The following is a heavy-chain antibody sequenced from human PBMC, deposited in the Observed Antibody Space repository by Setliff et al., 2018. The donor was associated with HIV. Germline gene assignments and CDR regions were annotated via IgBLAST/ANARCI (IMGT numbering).Heavy chain of an antibody. J-gene: IGHJ3*02. V-gene: IGHV4-61*02. CDR3: ARGGGYFHDNNAFDI. D-gene: IGHD3-9*01. Sequence: PSETLSLTCQVSGLSMSSGNYYWNWIRQPAGKGLEWIGRIYATGGTYYKSSLKRRVTISVDSSKNQFSLKLTSVTAADTALYFCARGGGYFHDNNAFDIWGQGTVVTVSS. CDR2: IYATGGT. CDR1: GLSMSSGNYY.